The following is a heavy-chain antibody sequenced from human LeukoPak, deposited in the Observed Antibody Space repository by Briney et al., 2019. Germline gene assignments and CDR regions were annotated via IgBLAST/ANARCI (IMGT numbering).Heavy chain of an antibody. CDR2: INPNSGGT. CDR1: GYTFTACY. J-gene: IGHJ4*02. D-gene: IGHD3-3*01. V-gene: IGHV1-2*02. CDR3: VGGSRITRIPEIYYNY. Sequence: GASVKVSCKDSGYTFTACYMHWVRLAPGQGPEWVGWINPNSGGTNYAQKFQGRVTMTRDTSINTAYMELSSLRADDTAVYYCVGGSRITRIPEIYYNYWGQGTLVTVSS.